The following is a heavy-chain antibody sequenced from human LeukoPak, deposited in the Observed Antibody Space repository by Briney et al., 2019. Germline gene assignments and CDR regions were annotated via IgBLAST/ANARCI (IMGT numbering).Heavy chain of an antibody. J-gene: IGHJ4*02. CDR2: IRYDGSNK. D-gene: IGHD6-6*01. CDR3: AKDRASIAARPDPGY. CDR1: GFTFSSYG. Sequence: PGRSLRLSCAASGFTFSSYGMHWVRQAPGKGLEWVAFIRYDGSNKYYADSVKGRFTISRDNSKNTLYLQMNSLRAEDTAVYYCAKDRASIAARPDPGYWGQGTLVTVSS. V-gene: IGHV3-30*02.